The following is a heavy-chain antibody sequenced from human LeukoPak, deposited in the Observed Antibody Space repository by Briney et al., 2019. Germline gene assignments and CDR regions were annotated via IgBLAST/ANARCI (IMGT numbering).Heavy chain of an antibody. CDR1: GFTFSSYD. J-gene: IGHJ4*02. Sequence: PGGSLRLSCAASGFTFSSYDMHWVRQATGKGLEWVSGIGSAGDTYYPDSVKGRFTISRENAKNSLYLQMNSLRAGDTAVYYCARGGPGYYLDYWGQGTLVTVSS. CDR2: IGSAGDT. V-gene: IGHV3-13*01. CDR3: ARGGPGYYLDY.